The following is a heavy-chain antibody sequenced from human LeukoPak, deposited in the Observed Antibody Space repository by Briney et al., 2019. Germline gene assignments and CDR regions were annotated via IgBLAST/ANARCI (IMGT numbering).Heavy chain of an antibody. Sequence: SETLSLTCTVSGGSISSYYWSWIRQPAGKGLEWIGRIYTSGSTNYSPSLKSRVTMSVDTSKNQFSLKLSSVTAADTAVYYCARGSPWYYDFWSGYRPDYMDVWGKGTTVTVSS. J-gene: IGHJ6*03. CDR3: ARGSPWYYDFWSGYRPDYMDV. CDR2: IYTSGST. D-gene: IGHD3-3*01. V-gene: IGHV4-4*07. CDR1: GGSISSYY.